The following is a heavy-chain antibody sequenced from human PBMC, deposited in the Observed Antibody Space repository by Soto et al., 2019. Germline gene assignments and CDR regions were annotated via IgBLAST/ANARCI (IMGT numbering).Heavy chain of an antibody. Sequence: QVQLVQSGAEVKKPGSSVKVSCKASAGTFRSYALSWVRQAPGQGLEWMGGIIPMFGTTNYAQKFQGRVTITADESTRTAYLEVTRLTSEDTAMYYRSRAVVVNAIVYQYHAMDAWGQGTKVTVSS. CDR2: IIPMFGTT. V-gene: IGHV1-69*01. CDR3: SRAVVVNAIVYQYHAMDA. CDR1: AGTFRSYA. D-gene: IGHD2-21*01. J-gene: IGHJ6*02.